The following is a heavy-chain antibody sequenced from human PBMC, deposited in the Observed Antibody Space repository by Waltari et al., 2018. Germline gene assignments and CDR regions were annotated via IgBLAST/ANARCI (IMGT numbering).Heavy chain of an antibody. Sequence: QVQLHESGPGLVKPSETLSLTCTVSGGSISSSPYYLGWIRQPPGKGLEWIARIYHSESTYYNPSLKSRVTKSIDPSKNQFSLKLSSVTAADTAVYYCARQESTGWPGGLDAFDIWGQGTMVTVSS. CDR3: ARQESTGWPGGLDAFDI. CDR1: GGSISSSPYY. D-gene: IGHD2-8*02. V-gene: IGHV4-39*01. CDR2: IYHSEST. J-gene: IGHJ3*02.